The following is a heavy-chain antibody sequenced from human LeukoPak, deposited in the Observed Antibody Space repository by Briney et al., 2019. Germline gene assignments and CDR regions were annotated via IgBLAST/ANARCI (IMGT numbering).Heavy chain of an antibody. CDR1: GFPFSSNA. Sequence: PGGSLRLSCAASGFPFSSNAMCWVRQAPGNGLEWVSSIDISGGSTYYADSAEGRFTISRDNSKNTLYLQMNGLRVEDTALYYCANEVRPNDYWGQGTLVTVSS. CDR3: ANEVRPNDY. J-gene: IGHJ4*02. D-gene: IGHD1-1*01. V-gene: IGHV3-23*01. CDR2: IDISGGST.